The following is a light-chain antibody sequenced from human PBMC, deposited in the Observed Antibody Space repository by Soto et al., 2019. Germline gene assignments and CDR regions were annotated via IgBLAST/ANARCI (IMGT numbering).Light chain of an antibody. Sequence: QSALTQPASVSGSPGQSITISCTGTSSDIGGYYYVSWYRHHPGKAPKLLIYQVTNRPSRVSNRFSGSKSGNTASLAISGLQADDEADYYCTSYSSSDIFYVFGTGTKVTVL. CDR2: QVT. CDR1: SSDIGGYYY. CDR3: TSYSSSDIFYV. V-gene: IGLV2-14*01. J-gene: IGLJ1*01.